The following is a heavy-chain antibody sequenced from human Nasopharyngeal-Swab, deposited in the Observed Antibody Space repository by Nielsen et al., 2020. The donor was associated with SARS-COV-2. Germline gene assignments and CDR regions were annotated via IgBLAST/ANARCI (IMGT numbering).Heavy chain of an antibody. Sequence: GGSLRLSCAASGFTIRRYWMLWVRHAPGKGLVWFSLLHSDGSGTTYAASVRGRFTISRDNAKNTLYLQMNSLRAEDTAGYYCARGGDGYSMDYWGQGTLVTVSS. V-gene: IGHV3-74*01. CDR3: ARGGDGYSMDY. J-gene: IGHJ4*02. D-gene: IGHD5-24*01. CDR1: GFTIRRYW. CDR2: LHSDGSGT.